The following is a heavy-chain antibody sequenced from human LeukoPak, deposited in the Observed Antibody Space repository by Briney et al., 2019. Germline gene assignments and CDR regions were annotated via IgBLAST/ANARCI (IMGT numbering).Heavy chain of an antibody. CDR2: IYRSGST. CDR3: ARTGAGYYYYYMDV. Sequence: SETLSLTCTVSGYSISSGYYWGWIRPPPGKGLEGIGTIYRSGSTYSNPSLRGRVTISVDTSKNQFSLKLSSVTAADTAVYYCARTGAGYYYYYMDVWGKGTTVTVSS. V-gene: IGHV4-38-2*02. D-gene: IGHD1-26*01. J-gene: IGHJ6*03. CDR1: GYSISSGYY.